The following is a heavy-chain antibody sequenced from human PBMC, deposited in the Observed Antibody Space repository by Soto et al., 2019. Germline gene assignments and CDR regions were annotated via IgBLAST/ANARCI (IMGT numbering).Heavy chain of an antibody. D-gene: IGHD1-26*01. J-gene: IGHJ4*02. V-gene: IGHV3-72*01. Sequence: EVQLVESGGGLVQPGGSLRLSCGASGFTFSDYYLDWVRQAPGKGLEWVGRLRNRGNSYTTEYAASVKGRFTISRDESKNTMYLQLNSLQTDDTAVYYCSRSGSYRPCDYWGQGTLVTVSS. CDR2: LRNRGNSYTT. CDR1: GFTFSDYY. CDR3: SRSGSYRPCDY.